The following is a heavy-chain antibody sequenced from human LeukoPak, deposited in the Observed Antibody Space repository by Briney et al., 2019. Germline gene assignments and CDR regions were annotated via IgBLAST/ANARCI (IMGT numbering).Heavy chain of an antibody. CDR2: IYYSGST. CDR3: AVEVGASNTDY. J-gene: IGHJ4*02. Sequence: PGGSLRLSCAASGFTFSSYAMSWVRQPPGKGLEWIGSIYYSGSTYYNPSLKSRVTISVDTSKNQFSLKLSSVTAADTAVYYCAVEVGASNTDYWGQGTLVTVSS. CDR1: GFTFSSYA. V-gene: IGHV4-39*01. D-gene: IGHD2-15*01.